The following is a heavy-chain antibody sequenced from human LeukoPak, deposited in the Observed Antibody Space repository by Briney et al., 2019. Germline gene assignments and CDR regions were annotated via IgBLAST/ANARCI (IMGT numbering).Heavy chain of an antibody. V-gene: IGHV3-23*01. J-gene: IGHJ6*02. CDR2: VSGSGGKT. CDR1: GFTFSSYA. D-gene: IGHD6-19*01. CDR3: AKESGWPPNYYYYYGMDV. Sequence: GGSLRLSCAVSGFTFSSYAMSWVRQAPGKGLEWVSVVSGSGGKTYYADSVKGRFTISRDNSKNTLYLQMNSLRAEDTAVYYCAKESGWPPNYYYYYGMDVWGQGTTVTVSS.